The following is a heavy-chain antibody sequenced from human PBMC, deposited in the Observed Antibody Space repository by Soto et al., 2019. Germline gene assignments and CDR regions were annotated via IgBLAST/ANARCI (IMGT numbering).Heavy chain of an antibody. CDR2: ISSDGNRR. D-gene: IGHD3-10*01. J-gene: IGHJ4*02. V-gene: IGHV3-30*18. CDR1: GFTFPNFA. Sequence: QVYLVESGGGVVQPGRSLRLSCAVSGFTFPNFAMHWVRQAPGKGLEWVALISSDGNRRYYADSVKGRFTISRDNSKNTLYLQMYGLTTPDTAVFYCAKDHYVSRSGSVSPYYFDYWGQGTLVTVSS. CDR3: AKDHYVSRSGSVSPYYFDY.